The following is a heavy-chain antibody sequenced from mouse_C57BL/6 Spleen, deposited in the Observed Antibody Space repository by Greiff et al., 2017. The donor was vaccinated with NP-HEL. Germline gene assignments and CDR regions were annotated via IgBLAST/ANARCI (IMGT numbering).Heavy chain of an antibody. CDR2: ISDGGSYT. J-gene: IGHJ1*03. CDR1: GFTFSSYA. Sequence: EVKVEESGGGLVKPGGSLKLSCAASGFTFSSYAMSWVRQTPEKRLEWVATISDGGSYTYYPDNVKGRFTISRDNAKNNLYLQMSHLKSEGTAMYYCARDYYEVWGTGTTVTVSS. D-gene: IGHD2-4*01. V-gene: IGHV5-4*01. CDR3: ARDYYEV.